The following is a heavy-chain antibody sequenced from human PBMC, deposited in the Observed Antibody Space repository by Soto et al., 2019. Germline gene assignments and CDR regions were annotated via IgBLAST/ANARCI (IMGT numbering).Heavy chain of an antibody. CDR2: ISWNSGSI. CDR3: AKASGGGLGYCSGGSCYYFDY. V-gene: IGHV3-9*03. Sequence: GGSLRLSCAASGFTFDDYAMHWVRQAPGKGLEWVSGISWNSGSIGYADSVKGRFTISRDNAKNSLYLQMNSLRAEDMALYYCAKASGGGLGYCSGGSCYYFDYWGQGTLVTVSS. J-gene: IGHJ4*02. CDR1: GFTFDDYA. D-gene: IGHD2-15*01.